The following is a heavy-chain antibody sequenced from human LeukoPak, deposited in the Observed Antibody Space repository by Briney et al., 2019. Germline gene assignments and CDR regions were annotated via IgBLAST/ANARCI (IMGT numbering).Heavy chain of an antibody. Sequence: SETLSLTCAVYGGSFSGYYWSWIRQPPGKGLEWIGEINHSGSTNYNPSLKSRVTISVGTSKNQFSLKLSSVTAADTAVYYCARGGYSYGKADVWGQGTLVTVSS. D-gene: IGHD5-18*01. V-gene: IGHV4-34*01. J-gene: IGHJ4*02. CDR3: ARGGYSYGKADV. CDR2: INHSGST. CDR1: GGSFSGYY.